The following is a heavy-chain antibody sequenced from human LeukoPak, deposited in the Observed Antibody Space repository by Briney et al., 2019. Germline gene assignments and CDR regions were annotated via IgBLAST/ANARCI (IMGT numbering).Heavy chain of an antibody. CDR2: INPNSGGT. D-gene: IGHD6-13*01. CDR3: ARGVSSWYYYFDY. V-gene: IGHV1-2*02. J-gene: IGHJ4*02. CDR1: GYTFTGYY. Sequence: ASVTVSCKASGYTFTGYYMHWVRQAPGQGLEWMGWINPNSGGTNYAQKFQGRVTMTRDTSISTAYMELSRLRSDDTAVYYCARGVSSWYYYFDYWGQGTLVTVSS.